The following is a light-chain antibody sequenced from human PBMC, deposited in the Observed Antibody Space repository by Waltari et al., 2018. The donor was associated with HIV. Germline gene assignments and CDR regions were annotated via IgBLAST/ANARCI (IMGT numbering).Light chain of an antibody. CDR1: STDVGNYNR. CDR2: EVN. V-gene: IGLV2-18*02. CDR3: SSYTSSSTFVV. J-gene: IGLJ2*01. Sequence: QSALTQPPSVSGSPGQSVTISCTGTSTDVGNYNRVPWYQHPPGSAPKLMIYEVNNRPSGVPRRFSGSKSGNTASLTISGLQAEDEADYYCSSYTSSSTFVVFGGGTKLTVL.